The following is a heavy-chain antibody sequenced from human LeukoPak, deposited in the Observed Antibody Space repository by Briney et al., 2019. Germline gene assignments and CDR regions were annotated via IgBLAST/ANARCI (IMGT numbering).Heavy chain of an antibody. CDR3: AKRYCSGGSCYPDY. D-gene: IGHD2-15*01. J-gene: IGHJ4*02. CDR2: ISGSGGST. CDR1: GFTFSSYA. Sequence: GGSLRLSCAASGFTFSSYAMSWVRQAPGKGLEWVSAISGSGGSTYYADSGKGRFTISRDNSKNTLYLQMNSLRAEDTAVYYCAKRYCSGGSCYPDYWGQGTLVTVSS. V-gene: IGHV3-23*01.